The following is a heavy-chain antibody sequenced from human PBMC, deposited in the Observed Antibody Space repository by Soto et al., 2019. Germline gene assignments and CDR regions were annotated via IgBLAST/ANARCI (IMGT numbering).Heavy chain of an antibody. CDR2: INPSGGSA. D-gene: IGHD3-22*01. CDR1: GYTFTSYY. Sequence: ASVKVSCKASGYTFTSYYMHWVRQAPGQGLEWMGIINPSGGSASYAQKFQGRVTMTRDTSTSTIYMELSSLRSEDTAVYYCARGSTSSGYRYDYYDMDVWGKGTTVTVSS. CDR3: ARGSTSSGYRYDYYDMDV. J-gene: IGHJ6*03. V-gene: IGHV1-46*01.